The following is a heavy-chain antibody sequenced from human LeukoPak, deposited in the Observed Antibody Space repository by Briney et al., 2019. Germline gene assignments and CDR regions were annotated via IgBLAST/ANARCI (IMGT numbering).Heavy chain of an antibody. CDR1: GGSISSYY. V-gene: IGHV4-4*07. CDR2: IYSSGST. J-gene: IGHJ4*02. Sequence: PSETLSLTCTVSGGSISSYYWSWIRQPAGKGLQWIGRIYSSGSTNYSPSLKSRVTMPVDTSKNQFSLRLTSVTAADTAVYYCARDLGFWSGPDYWGQGTLVTVSS. D-gene: IGHD3-3*01. CDR3: ARDLGFWSGPDY.